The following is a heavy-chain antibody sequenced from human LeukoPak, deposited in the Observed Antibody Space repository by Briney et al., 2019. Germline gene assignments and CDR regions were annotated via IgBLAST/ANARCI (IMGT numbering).Heavy chain of an antibody. CDR2: MNPNSGNT. V-gene: IGHV1-8*01. CDR3: ARSQTTASRLIRSQGFDP. D-gene: IGHD6-6*01. Sequence: ASVKVSCKASGYTFTSYDINWVRQASGQGREWMGWMNPNSGNTGYAQKFQGRVTMTRNTSISTAYMELSSLKSEDTAVYYCARSQTTASRLIRSQGFDPWGQGTLVTVSS. CDR1: GYTFTSYD. J-gene: IGHJ5*02.